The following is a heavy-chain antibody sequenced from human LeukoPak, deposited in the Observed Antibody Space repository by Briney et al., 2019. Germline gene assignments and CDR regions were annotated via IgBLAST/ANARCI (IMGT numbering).Heavy chain of an antibody. V-gene: IGHV3-33*01. CDR3: AGFAYSYGSGGNGLDY. J-gene: IGHJ4*02. CDR2: IWYDGSNK. Sequence: GGSLRLSCAASGFTFSSYGMHWVRQAPGKGLEWVAVIWYDGSNKYYADSVKGRFTISRDNSKNTLYLQMNSLRAEDTAVYYCAGFAYSYGSGGNGLDYWGQGTLVTVSS. CDR1: GFTFSSYG. D-gene: IGHD5-18*01.